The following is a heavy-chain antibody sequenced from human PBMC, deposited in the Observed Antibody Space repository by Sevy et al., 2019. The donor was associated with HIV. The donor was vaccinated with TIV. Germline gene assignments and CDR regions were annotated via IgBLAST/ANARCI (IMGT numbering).Heavy chain of an antibody. CDR3: AGEVEGSGSRRLYLDY. V-gene: IGHV1-46*01. CDR2: INPGGGST. J-gene: IGHJ4*02. Sequence: ASVKVSCKASGYTFTSHYMHWVRQAPGQGLEWMGIINPGGGSTSYAQKFQGRVTMTRDTSTSTVYMEQSSLRSEDTAVYYCAGEVEGSGSRRLYLDYWGQGTLVTVSS. CDR1: GYTFTSHY. D-gene: IGHD6-19*01.